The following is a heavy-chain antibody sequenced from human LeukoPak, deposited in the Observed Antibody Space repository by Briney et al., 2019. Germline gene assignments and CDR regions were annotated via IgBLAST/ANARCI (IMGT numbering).Heavy chain of an antibody. CDR3: ARGDTLSGWYYFDY. CDR1: GDSISSYY. V-gene: IGHV4-59*01. Sequence: PSETLSLTCTVSGDSISSYYWNWIRQPPGKGLEWIGYIYYSGRTNYNPSLKSRVTISIDTSKNQFSLKLSSVTAADTAVYYCARGDTLSGWYYFDYWGQGTLVTVSS. J-gene: IGHJ4*02. CDR2: IYYSGRT. D-gene: IGHD6-19*01.